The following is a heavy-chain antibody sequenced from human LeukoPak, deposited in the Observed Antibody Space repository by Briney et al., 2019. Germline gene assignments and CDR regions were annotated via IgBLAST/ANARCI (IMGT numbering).Heavy chain of an antibody. CDR1: ERMVRNSY. CDR2: YSGGST. V-gene: IGHV3-53*01. D-gene: IGHD3-10*01. Sequence: RGSLRLSCEGPERMVRNSYMSWVRQSPGRGLEWVSVYSGGSTDYADSVKGRFTTSRDTSKNTLYLHMNDVRAEDTGIYYCVRDLRDRRGYSNYYMDVWGKGTTVIVSS. CDR3: VRDLRDRRGYSNYYMDV. J-gene: IGHJ6*03.